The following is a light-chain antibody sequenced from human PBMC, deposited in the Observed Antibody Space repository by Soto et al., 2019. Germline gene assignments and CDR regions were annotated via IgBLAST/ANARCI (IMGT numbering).Light chain of an antibody. Sequence: DIQLTQSPSFLSASVGDRVTITCRASQGISSYLAWYQQKPWKAPKLLIYAASTLQSGVPSRFSGSGSGTEFTLTISSLQPEDFATYYCQQLNSYPRTFGPGTKVDIK. CDR3: QQLNSYPRT. J-gene: IGKJ3*01. CDR1: QGISSY. V-gene: IGKV1-9*01. CDR2: AAS.